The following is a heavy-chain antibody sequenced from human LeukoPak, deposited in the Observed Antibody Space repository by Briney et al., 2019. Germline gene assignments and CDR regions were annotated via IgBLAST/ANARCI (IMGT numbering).Heavy chain of an antibody. Sequence: SQTLSLTCTVSGGSISSGGYYWSWIRQHPGKGLEWIGYIYYSGSTYYNPSLKSRVTLSVDTSKNQFSLKLSSVTAADTAVYYCARVGGYCSSTSCYFFDYWGQGTLVTVSS. V-gene: IGHV4-31*03. J-gene: IGHJ4*02. D-gene: IGHD2-2*01. CDR2: IYYSGST. CDR1: GGSISSGGYY. CDR3: ARVGGYCSSTSCYFFDY.